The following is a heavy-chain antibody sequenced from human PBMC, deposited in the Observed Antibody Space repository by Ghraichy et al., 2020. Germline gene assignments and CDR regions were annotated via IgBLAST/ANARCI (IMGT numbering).Heavy chain of an antibody. CDR3: ARDLSGGSYWSGYFDY. D-gene: IGHD1-26*01. CDR1: GFTFSSYP. J-gene: IGHJ4*02. V-gene: IGHV3-30-3*01. CDR2: TSYDGNNE. Sequence: GESLRLSCAASGFTFSSYPMHWVRQAPGKGLEWVAVTSYDGNNEYYADSVRGRFTISRDSSKNTLYLQMNSLRAEDTAIYYCARDLSGGSYWSGYFDYWGQGTLVTVSS.